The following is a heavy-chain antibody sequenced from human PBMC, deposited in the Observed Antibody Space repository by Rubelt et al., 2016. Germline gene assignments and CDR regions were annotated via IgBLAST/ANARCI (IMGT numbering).Heavy chain of an antibody. CDR2: MSPNSGNT. Sequence: QVQLVQSGAEVKKPGASVKVSCKASGYTFTSYDINWVRQATGQGLEWMGWMSPNSGNTGYEQKLKGRVTLTRDTSINTAYMGLSGLRSDDTAVYYCARGDYWGQGTLVTVSS. J-gene: IGHJ4*02. CDR3: ARGDY. CDR1: GYTFTSYD. V-gene: IGHV1-8*01.